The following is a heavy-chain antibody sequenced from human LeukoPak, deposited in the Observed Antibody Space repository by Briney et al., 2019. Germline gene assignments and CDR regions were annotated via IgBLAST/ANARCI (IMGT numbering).Heavy chain of an antibody. CDR2: IYYSGST. Sequence: SETLSPTCTVSGGSISSYYWSWIRQPPGKGLECIGYIYYSGSTNYNPSLKSRVTISVDTSKNQFSLRLSSVTAADTAVYYCARRPEAVAHAFDIWGQGTMVTVSS. J-gene: IGHJ3*02. CDR1: GGSISSYY. V-gene: IGHV4-59*08. D-gene: IGHD4-23*01. CDR3: ARRPEAVAHAFDI.